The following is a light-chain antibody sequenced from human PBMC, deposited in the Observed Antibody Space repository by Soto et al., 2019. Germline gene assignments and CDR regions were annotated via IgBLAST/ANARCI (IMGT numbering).Light chain of an antibody. CDR1: QYINTR. J-gene: IGKJ5*01. Sequence: EIVLTQSPSTLSSFPGDRVTLSCRASQYINTRLAWYQHRPGQAPRLLIYDAFNRATGIPARFTGSGSGTDFTLTISSLEPEDFAVSYCQQYGSSITFGQATRLEIK. CDR3: QQYGSSIT. V-gene: IGKV3D-11*03. CDR2: DAF.